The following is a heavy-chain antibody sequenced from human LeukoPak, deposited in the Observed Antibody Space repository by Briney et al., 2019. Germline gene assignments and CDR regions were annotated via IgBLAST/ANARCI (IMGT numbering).Heavy chain of an antibody. CDR1: RDSISSNSHY. CDR3: ARHADKAAGRFFGN. Sequence: SETLSLTCTVSRDSISSNSHYWGWVRQAPGKGLEWIASINHREITYYNQSLKSRVTIFVDTSKNQFSLRLSSVTATDTAIYYCARHADKAAGRFFGNWGPETLVTVSS. J-gene: IGHJ4*02. D-gene: IGHD3-3*01. CDR2: INHREIT. V-gene: IGHV4-39*01.